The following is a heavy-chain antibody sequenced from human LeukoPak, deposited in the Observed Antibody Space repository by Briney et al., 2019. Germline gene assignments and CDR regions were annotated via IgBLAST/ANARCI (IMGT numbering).Heavy chain of an antibody. Sequence: PGGSLRLSCASSGFTFDDYAMHWVRQAPGKGLEWVSGISWNSGSTGYADSVKGRFTISRDNAKNSLYLQMNSLRAEDTALYYCAKGAGYSSSWYFDYRGQGSLVTVSS. D-gene: IGHD6-13*01. CDR1: GFTFDDYA. V-gene: IGHV3-9*01. CDR3: AKGAGYSSSWYFDY. J-gene: IGHJ4*02. CDR2: ISWNSGST.